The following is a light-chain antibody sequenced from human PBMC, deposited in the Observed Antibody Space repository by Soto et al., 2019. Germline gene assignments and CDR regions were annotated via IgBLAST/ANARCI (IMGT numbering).Light chain of an antibody. CDR1: SIDVGDYNY. Sequence: QSVLTQPASVSGSPGQSITISCTGTSIDVGDYNYVSWYQHHPGKAPKLIIYEVSNRPSGVSNRFSGSSSDNTASLTISGLLPDDEADYDCSSYTTSINPSYVFGTGTKLTVL. V-gene: IGLV2-14*01. CDR3: SSYTTSINPSYV. J-gene: IGLJ1*01. CDR2: EVS.